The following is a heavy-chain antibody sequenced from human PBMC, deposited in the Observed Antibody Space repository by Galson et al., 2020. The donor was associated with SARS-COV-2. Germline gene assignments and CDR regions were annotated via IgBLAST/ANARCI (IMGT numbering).Heavy chain of an antibody. CDR1: GDSISSSSYY. D-gene: IGHD5-18*01. V-gene: IGHV4-39*01. J-gene: IGHJ4*02. Sequence: ETSETLSLTCTVSGDSISSSSYYWGWIRQPPGKGLEWIASIHYSGRTYYNPSLESRVTISVDTSKNQFSLKVSSVTAADTAVYYCARQGYHTIDSWGQGTLVTVSS. CDR2: IHYSGRT. CDR3: ARQGYHTIDS.